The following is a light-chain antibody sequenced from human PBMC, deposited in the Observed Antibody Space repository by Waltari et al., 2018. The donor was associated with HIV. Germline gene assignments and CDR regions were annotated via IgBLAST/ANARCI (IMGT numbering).Light chain of an antibody. CDR1: TSNIGSNY. V-gene: IGLV1-47*01. CDR2: RDN. J-gene: IGLJ2*01. Sequence: QSVLTQPPSVSGTPGQRVTISCSGSTSNIGSNYVYWYQQLPETAPKLLIYRDNQRPSGVPDRFSGSKSGTSASLAINGLRSEDEADYYCDAWDDTLSGQGVFGGGTKLTVL. CDR3: DAWDDTLSGQGV.